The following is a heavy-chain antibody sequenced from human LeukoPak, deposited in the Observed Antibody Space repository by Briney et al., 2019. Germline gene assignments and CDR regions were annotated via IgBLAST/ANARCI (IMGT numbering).Heavy chain of an antibody. J-gene: IGHJ4*02. CDR1: LYTLTGYS. D-gene: IGHD1-14*01. Sequence: ASVKDSCKASLYTLTGYSMHWVRQAPGQELEWMGWVNPNSGGTKYAQNFQGRVTMTRDTSISTAYMELSRLRSDDTAVYYCARRAVPELFDYWGEGTLVTVSS. V-gene: IGHV1-2*02. CDR2: VNPNSGGT. CDR3: ARRAVPELFDY.